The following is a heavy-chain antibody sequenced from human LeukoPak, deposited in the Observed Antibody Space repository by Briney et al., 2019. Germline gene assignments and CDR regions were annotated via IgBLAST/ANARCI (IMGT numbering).Heavy chain of an antibody. CDR3: ARESVVPAAMVYYYYYYMDV. CDR2: IYHDGST. J-gene: IGHJ6*03. V-gene: IGHV4-38-2*02. Sequence: SETLSLTCNVLGFSISSDYYWGWIRQPPGEGLEWTATIYHDGSTYYNPSLKSRVTISVDTSKNQFSLKLSSVTAADTAVYYCARESVVPAAMVYYYYYYMDVWGKGTTVTVSS. CDR1: GFSISSDYY. D-gene: IGHD2-2*01.